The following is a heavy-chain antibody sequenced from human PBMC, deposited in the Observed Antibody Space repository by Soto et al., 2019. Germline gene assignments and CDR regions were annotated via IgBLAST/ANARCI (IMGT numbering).Heavy chain of an antibody. CDR2: ISNDGSKK. Sequence: GGSLRLSCAASGFAFTNYGIHWVRQAPGKGLEWVAHISNDGSKKFYGDSVKGRFTISRDNSENTVYLQMTSLGPDDTAVFYCARDVAMPTGLGLGYWGQGTLVTVSS. V-gene: IGHV3-30*03. J-gene: IGHJ4*02. CDR1: GFAFTNYG. CDR3: ARDVAMPTGLGLGY. D-gene: IGHD6-19*01.